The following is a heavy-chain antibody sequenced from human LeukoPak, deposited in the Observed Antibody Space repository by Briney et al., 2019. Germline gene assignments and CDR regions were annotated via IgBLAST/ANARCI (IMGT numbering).Heavy chain of an antibody. Sequence: PGGSLRLSCAASGFTFSDYSMNWVRQAPGKGLEWVSSISSTSKYIYYGDSVKGRFTISRDNAKNSLYLQMNSLRAEDTAVYYCARESYSSGYYYDNWGQGTLVTVSS. D-gene: IGHD3-22*01. J-gene: IGHJ4*02. CDR3: ARESYSSGYYYDN. V-gene: IGHV3-21*01. CDR2: ISSTSKYI. CDR1: GFTFSDYS.